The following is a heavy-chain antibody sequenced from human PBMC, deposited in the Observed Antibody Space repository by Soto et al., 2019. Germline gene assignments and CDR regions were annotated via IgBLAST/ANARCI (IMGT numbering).Heavy chain of an antibody. CDR1: GDSVSSNSAA. V-gene: IGHV6-1*01. D-gene: IGHD6-13*01. CDR2: TYYRSKWYN. J-gene: IGHJ3*02. Sequence: SQTLSLTCAISGDSVSSNSAAWNWIRQSPSRGLEWLGRTYYRSKWYNDYAVSVKSRITINPDTSKNQFSLQLNSVTPEDTAVYYCARGLIDSSSWYQGGGDAFDIWGQGTMVTVSS. CDR3: ARGLIDSSSWYQGGGDAFDI.